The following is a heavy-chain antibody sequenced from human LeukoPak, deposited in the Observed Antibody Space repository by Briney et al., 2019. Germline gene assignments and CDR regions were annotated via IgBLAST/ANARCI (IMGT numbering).Heavy chain of an antibody. CDR2: ISGSGGST. CDR3: AKDDPCSSGWYGLDY. D-gene: IGHD6-19*01. V-gene: IGHV3-23*01. J-gene: IGHJ4*02. CDR1: GFTSTSHA. Sequence: GGSLRLSCPASGFTSTSHAMSWVSQAQGKGMEWVSAISGSGGSTYYADSVKGRLIIRTDTRTHPLYLQMNRLRAEDTAVSYGAKDDPCSSGWYGLDYWGQGTVVTVSS.